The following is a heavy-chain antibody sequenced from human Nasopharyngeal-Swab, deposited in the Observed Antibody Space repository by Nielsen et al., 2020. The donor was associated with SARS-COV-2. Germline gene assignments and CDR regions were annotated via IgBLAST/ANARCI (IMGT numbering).Heavy chain of an antibody. J-gene: IGHJ6*02. CDR3: VRPEGVATSFKYYFQYGMDV. V-gene: IGHV5-51*01. CDR2: IYPRDSHT. Sequence: GESLKISCKGSGYSFTSYWIAWVRQMPGKGLEWMGIIYPRDSHTRYSPSFQGQVTISADNSISTAYLQWSSLKASDTAMYYCVRPEGVATSFKYYFQYGMDVWGQGTMVTVPS. D-gene: IGHD5-12*01. CDR1: GYSFTSYW.